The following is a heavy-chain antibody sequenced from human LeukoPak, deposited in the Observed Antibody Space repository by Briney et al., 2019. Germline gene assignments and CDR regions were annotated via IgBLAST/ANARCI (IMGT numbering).Heavy chain of an antibody. D-gene: IGHD4/OR15-4a*01. CDR3: TKGSPRTMES. CDR2: IPFDGNNK. CDR1: EFTFSSYG. J-gene: IGHJ4*02. Sequence: GGSLRLSCAGSEFTFSSYGMHWVRLAPGKGLEWVAFIPFDGNNKYYSDSLKGRFTISRDKSRNTLYLQMNSLRADDTAIYYCTKGSPRTMESWGQGTLVTVSS. V-gene: IGHV3-30*02.